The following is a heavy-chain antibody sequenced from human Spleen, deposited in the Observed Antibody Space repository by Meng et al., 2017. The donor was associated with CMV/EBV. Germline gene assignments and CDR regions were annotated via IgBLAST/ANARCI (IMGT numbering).Heavy chain of an antibody. CDR1: GSPFTTYW. V-gene: IGHV5-51*01. J-gene: IGHJ4*02. D-gene: IGHD6-19*01. CDR3: TRRVGRAVAGTHFDY. Sequence: SGSPFTTYWIGWVRQMPGKGLEWIGIIYPGDSDIRYSPSFQGQVSISADKSITTAYLQWSSLKASDTAIYYCTRRVGRAVAGTHFDYWGQGSLVTVSS. CDR2: IYPGDSDI.